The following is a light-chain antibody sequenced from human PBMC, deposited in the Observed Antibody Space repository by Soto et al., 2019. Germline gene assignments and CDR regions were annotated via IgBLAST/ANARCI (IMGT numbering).Light chain of an antibody. J-gene: IGKJ1*01. Sequence: DIPMTQSPSTLSAFVGDRVSITCRASQSISDWLAWYQLKPGKAPNLLIYKASSLKSGVPSRFSGSGSGTEFTLTISSLQPDDFATYYCQQYNTYSRTFGQGTKVEIK. CDR2: KAS. CDR3: QQYNTYSRT. V-gene: IGKV1-5*03. CDR1: QSISDW.